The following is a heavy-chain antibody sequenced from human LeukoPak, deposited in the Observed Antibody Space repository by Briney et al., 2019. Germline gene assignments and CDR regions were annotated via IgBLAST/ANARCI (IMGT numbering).Heavy chain of an antibody. CDR3: AKHAILGATSWFDP. J-gene: IGHJ5*02. CDR1: GYIFISYW. D-gene: IGHD1-26*01. V-gene: IGHV5-51*01. Sequence: GESLKISCKGSGYIFISYWIAWVRQVPGKGLEWMGNIYPGDSGVRYNPAFQGQVTLSADKSSNTAYLQWTSLKASDTGIYYCAKHAILGATSWFDPWDQGTLVTVSS. CDR2: IYPGDSGV.